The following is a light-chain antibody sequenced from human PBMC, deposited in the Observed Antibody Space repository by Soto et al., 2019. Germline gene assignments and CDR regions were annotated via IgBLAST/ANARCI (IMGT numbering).Light chain of an antibody. CDR3: QTYNSSRVT. J-gene: IGKJ4*01. CDR2: AAS. V-gene: IGKV1-27*01. CDR1: QGISNS. Sequence: DIQMTQSPSSLSVSVGDRVTITCRASQGISNSLAWYQQNAGKSPKLLIYAASNLQSGVPARFSGSGSGTEFSLTISSLQPEDVATYYCQTYNSSRVTFGGGTKVEIK.